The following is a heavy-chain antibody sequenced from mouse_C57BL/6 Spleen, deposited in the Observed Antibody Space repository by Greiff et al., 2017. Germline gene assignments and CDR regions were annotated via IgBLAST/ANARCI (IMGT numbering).Heavy chain of an antibody. CDR1: GFTFSSYA. J-gene: IGHJ2*01. CDR3: ARDKRYYDYERGFDY. CDR2: ISDGGSYT. V-gene: IGHV5-4*01. D-gene: IGHD2-4*01. Sequence: EVMLVQSGGGLVKPGGSLKLSCAASGFTFSSYAMSWVRQTPEKRLEWVATISDGGSYTYYPDNVKGRFTISRDNATNNLYLKIGHLKSGNTAMYYCARDKRYYDYERGFDYWGQGTTLTVSS.